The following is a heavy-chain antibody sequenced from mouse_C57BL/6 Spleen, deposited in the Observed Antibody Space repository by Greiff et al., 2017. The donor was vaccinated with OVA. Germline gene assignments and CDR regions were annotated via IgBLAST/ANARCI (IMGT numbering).Heavy chain of an antibody. CDR1: GFTFSDYG. D-gene: IGHD4-1*01. V-gene: IGHV5-17*01. CDR2: ISSGSSTI. Sequence: EVKLMESGGGLVKPGGSLKLSCAASGFTFSDYGMHWVRQAPEKVLEWVAYISSGSSTIYYADTVKGRFTISRDNAKNTLFLQMTSLRSEDTAMYYCATLGFDYWGQGTTLTVSS. J-gene: IGHJ2*01. CDR3: ATLGFDY.